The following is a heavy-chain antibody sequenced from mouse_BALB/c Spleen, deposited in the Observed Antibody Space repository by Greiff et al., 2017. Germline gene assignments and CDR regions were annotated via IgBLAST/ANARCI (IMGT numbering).Heavy chain of an antibody. V-gene: IGHV5-9-4*01. CDR3: ARGYGNYGYYAMDY. J-gene: IGHJ4*01. D-gene: IGHD2-10*02. Sequence: EVKLVESGGGLVKPGGSLKLSCAASGFTFSSYAMSWVRQSPEKGLEWVAEISSGGSYTYYPDTVTGRSTISRDNAKNTLYLEMSSLRSEDTAMYYCARGYGNYGYYAMDYWGQGTSVTVSS. CDR1: GFTFSSYA. CDR2: ISSGGSYT.